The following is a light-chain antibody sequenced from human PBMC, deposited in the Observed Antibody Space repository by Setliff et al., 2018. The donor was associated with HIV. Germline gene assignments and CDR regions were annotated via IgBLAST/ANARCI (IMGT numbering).Light chain of an antibody. J-gene: IGLJ1*01. CDR3: CSYAGCQTLL. Sequence: QSALTQPRSVSGSPGQSVTISCSGSTSDVGGYDFVSWYQHHPGRAPKLMIYDVNKRPSGVPDRFSASKSGNTASLTISGLQAEDEADYYCCSYAGCQTLLFGTGTKGTVL. CDR2: DVN. CDR1: TSDVGGYDF. V-gene: IGLV2-11*01.